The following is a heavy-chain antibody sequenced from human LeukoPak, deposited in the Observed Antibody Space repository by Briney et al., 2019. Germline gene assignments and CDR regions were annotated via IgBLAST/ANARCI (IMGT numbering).Heavy chain of an antibody. D-gene: IGHD2-21*01. Sequence: PGGSLRLSCAGSGFTFSSCAMSWVRQAPGKGLEWVSSISGSGGSTYYADSVKGRFTISRDNSKNTLYLHMNSLRAEDTAVYYCATDLFDYMDVWGKGTTVTVSS. CDR1: GFTFSSCA. CDR3: ATDLFDYMDV. CDR2: ISGSGGST. V-gene: IGHV3-23*01. J-gene: IGHJ6*03.